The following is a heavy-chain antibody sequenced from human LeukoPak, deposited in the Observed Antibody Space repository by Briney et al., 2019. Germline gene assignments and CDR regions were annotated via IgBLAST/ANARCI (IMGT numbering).Heavy chain of an antibody. CDR3: ARENRHSSGWYGAFDY. V-gene: IGHV3-15*01. CDR2: IKSKTDGVTA. Sequence: GGSLRLSCAASGFSFSNAWMDWVRRAPGKGLEWVGRIKSKTDGVTAHYAAPVKGRFTISRDDSRNTMYLQMNSLKTEDTAVYYCARENRHSSGWYGAFDYWGQGTLVTVSS. D-gene: IGHD6-19*01. J-gene: IGHJ4*02. CDR1: GFSFSNAW.